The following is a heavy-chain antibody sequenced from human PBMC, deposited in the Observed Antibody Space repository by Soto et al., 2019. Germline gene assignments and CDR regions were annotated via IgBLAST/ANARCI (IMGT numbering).Heavy chain of an antibody. CDR2: IYYSGRT. CDR1: GGSISSGGYY. J-gene: IGHJ4*02. Sequence: QVQLQESGPGLVKPSQTLSLTCTVSGGSISSGGYYWSWIRQHPGKGLEWIGYIYYSGRTYYNPSLKSRVTITVDTSKNQFSLKLSSVTAADTAVYYCARDTGDTAMATFDYWGQGTLVTVSS. V-gene: IGHV4-31*03. CDR3: ARDTGDTAMATFDY. D-gene: IGHD5-18*01.